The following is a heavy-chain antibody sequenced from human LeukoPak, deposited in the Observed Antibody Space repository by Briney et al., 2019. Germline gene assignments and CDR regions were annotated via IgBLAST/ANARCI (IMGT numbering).Heavy chain of an antibody. CDR2: IYYSGST. J-gene: IGHJ5*02. CDR1: GGSISRYY. V-gene: IGHV4-59*01. D-gene: IGHD2-2*01. CDR3: ARGSITNDDWFDP. Sequence: SETLSLTCTVSGGSISRYYWSWIRQPPGKGLEWVGYIYYSGSTNYNPSLESRVTISLDTSKNQVSLRLSSVTAADTAVYYCARGSITNDDWFDPWGQGSLVTVSS.